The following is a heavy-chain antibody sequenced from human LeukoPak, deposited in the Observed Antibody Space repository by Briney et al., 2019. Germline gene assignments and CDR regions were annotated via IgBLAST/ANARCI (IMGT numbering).Heavy chain of an antibody. CDR3: AKALGNYYYYMDV. CDR2: IWYDGSNK. Sequence: GRSLRLSCAASGFTFSGYGMHWVRQAPGKGLEWVAVIWYDGSNKYYADSVKGRFTISRDNSKNTLYLQMNSLRAEDTAVYYCAKALGNYYYYMDVWGKGTTVTVSS. J-gene: IGHJ6*03. D-gene: IGHD1-26*01. V-gene: IGHV3-33*06. CDR1: GFTFSGYG.